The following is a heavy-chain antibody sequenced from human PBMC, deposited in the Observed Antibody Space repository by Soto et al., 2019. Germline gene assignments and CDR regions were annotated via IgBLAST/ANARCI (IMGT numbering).Heavy chain of an antibody. CDR1: GYTFTGYY. CDR3: ARTEECSGGSCYSSCDY. CDR2: INPNSGGT. J-gene: IGHJ4*02. Sequence: ASVKVSCKASGYTFTGYYMHWVRQAPGQGLEWMGWINPNSGGTNYAQKFQGRVTMTRDTSISTAYMELSRLRSDDTAVYYCARTEECSGGSCYSSCDYWGQGTLVTVSS. V-gene: IGHV1-2*02. D-gene: IGHD2-15*01.